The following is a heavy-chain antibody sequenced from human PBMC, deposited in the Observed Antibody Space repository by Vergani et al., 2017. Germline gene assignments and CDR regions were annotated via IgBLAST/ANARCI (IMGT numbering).Heavy chain of an antibody. Sequence: EVQLVESGGGLVQPGGSLRLSCAASGFTFSSYEMNWVRQAPGKGLEWVSYISSSGSTIYYADSVKGRFTISRDNAKNSLYLQMNSLRAEDTAVYYCARPVSSSWYGGKALDYWGQGTLVTVSS. J-gene: IGHJ4*02. D-gene: IGHD6-13*01. CDR3: ARPVSSSWYGGKALDY. CDR1: GFTFSSYE. V-gene: IGHV3-48*03. CDR2: ISSSGSTI.